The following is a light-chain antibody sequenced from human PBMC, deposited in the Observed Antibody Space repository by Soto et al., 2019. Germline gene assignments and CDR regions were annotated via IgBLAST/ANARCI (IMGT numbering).Light chain of an antibody. Sequence: EIVMTQSPATLSVSPGERATLSCRASQSVSSNLAWYQQKPGQAPRLLIYGASTRATGIPARFSGSGSGTEFTLTISSLQSDAFAVYYCQQYNNWPSWTFGQGTKVEIK. J-gene: IGKJ1*01. CDR1: QSVSSN. CDR3: QQYNNWPSWT. CDR2: GAS. V-gene: IGKV3-15*01.